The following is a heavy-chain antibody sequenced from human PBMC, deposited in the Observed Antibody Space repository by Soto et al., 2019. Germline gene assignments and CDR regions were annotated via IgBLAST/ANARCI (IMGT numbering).Heavy chain of an antibody. V-gene: IGHV3-74*01. J-gene: IGHJ4*02. CDR3: ARVYCSGGSCYSVDY. Sequence: EVQLVESGGGLVQPGGSLRLSCAASGFTFSSYWMHWVRQAPGKGLVWVSRINSDGSSTVYADSVKGRFTISRDNAKNTLYLQMNSLRAEVTAVYYCARVYCSGGSCYSVDYWGQGTLVTVSS. D-gene: IGHD2-15*01. CDR2: INSDGSST. CDR1: GFTFSSYW.